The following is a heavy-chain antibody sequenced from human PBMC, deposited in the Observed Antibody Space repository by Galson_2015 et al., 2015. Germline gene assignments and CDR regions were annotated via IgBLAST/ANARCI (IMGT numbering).Heavy chain of an antibody. CDR1: GYTLTELS. J-gene: IGHJ4*02. D-gene: IGHD1-26*01. CDR2: FDPEDGET. Sequence: SVKVSCKVSGYTLTELSMHWVRQAPGKGLEWMGGFDPEDGETIYAQKFQGRVTMTEDTSTDTAYMELSSLRSEDTAVYYCAADLQGVGATREHRIQAFDYWGQGTLVTVSS. V-gene: IGHV1-24*01. CDR3: AADLQGVGATREHRIQAFDY.